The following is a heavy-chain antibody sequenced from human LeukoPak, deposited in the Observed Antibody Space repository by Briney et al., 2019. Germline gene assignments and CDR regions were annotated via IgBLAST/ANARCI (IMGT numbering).Heavy chain of an antibody. V-gene: IGHV1-69*05. D-gene: IGHD3-22*01. Sequence: SVKVSCKASGGTFSSYAISWVRQAPGQGLEWLGGIIPIFGTANYAQKFQGRVTITTDESTSTAYMELSSLRSEDTAVYYCAGGNVEYDSSGYNWFDPWGQGTLVTVSS. J-gene: IGHJ5*02. CDR1: GGTFSSYA. CDR2: IIPIFGTA. CDR3: AGGNVEYDSSGYNWFDP.